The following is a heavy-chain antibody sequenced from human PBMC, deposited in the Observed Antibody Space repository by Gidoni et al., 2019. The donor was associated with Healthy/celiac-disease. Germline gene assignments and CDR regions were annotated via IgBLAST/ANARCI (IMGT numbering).Heavy chain of an antibody. CDR2: ISYDGSNK. V-gene: IGHV3-30*18. CDR3: AKAESSSSQSYNWFDP. Sequence: QVQLVESGGGVVQPGRSLRLSCAAAGFTFSSYGMHWVRQAPGKGLEWVAVISYDGSNKYYADSVKGRFTISRDNSKNTLYLQMNSLRAEDTAVYYCAKAESSSSQSYNWFDPWGQGTLVTVSS. J-gene: IGHJ5*02. D-gene: IGHD6-13*01. CDR1: GFTFSSYG.